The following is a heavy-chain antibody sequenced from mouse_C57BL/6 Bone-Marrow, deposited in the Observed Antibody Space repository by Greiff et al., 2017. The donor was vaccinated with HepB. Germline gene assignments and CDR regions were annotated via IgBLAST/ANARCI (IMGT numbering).Heavy chain of an antibody. CDR3: ATSYYSNYPLGAMDY. Sequence: DVQLQESVAELVRPGASVKLSCTASGFNIKNTYMHWVKQRPEQGLEWIGRIDPANGNTKYAPKFQGKATITADTSSNTAYLQLSSLTSEDTAIYYCATSYYSNYPLGAMDYWGQGTSVTVSS. J-gene: IGHJ4*01. V-gene: IGHV14-3*01. CDR2: IDPANGNT. D-gene: IGHD2-5*01. CDR1: GFNIKNTY.